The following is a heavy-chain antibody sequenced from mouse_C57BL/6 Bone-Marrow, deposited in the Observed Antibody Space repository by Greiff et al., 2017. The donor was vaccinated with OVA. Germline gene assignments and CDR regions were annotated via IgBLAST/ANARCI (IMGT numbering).Heavy chain of an antibody. CDR1: GYTFTDYY. V-gene: IGHV1-26*01. J-gene: IGHJ3*01. CDR3: ARTMYYYGSSPSWFAY. Sequence: VQLQQSGPELVKPGASVKISCKASGYTFTDYYMNWVKQSPGKSLEWIGDINPNNGGTSYNQKFKGKATLTVDKSSSTAYMELRSLTSEDSAVYYCARTMYYYGSSPSWFAYWGQGTLVTVSA. CDR2: INPNNGGT. D-gene: IGHD1-1*01.